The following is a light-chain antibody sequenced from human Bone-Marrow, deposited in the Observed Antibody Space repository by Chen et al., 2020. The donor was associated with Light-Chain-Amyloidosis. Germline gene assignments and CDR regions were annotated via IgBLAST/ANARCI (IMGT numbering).Light chain of an antibody. V-gene: IGKV3-15*01. CDR2: GAS. Sequence: EIVMTQSQPTLSVSPGERATLSCRASQSVSSNLAWYQQKPGQAPRLLIYGASTRATGIPARFSGSGSGTEFTLTISSLQSEDFAVYYCQQYNNWGTFGQGTKLEIK. J-gene: IGKJ2*01. CDR1: QSVSSN. CDR3: QQYNNWGT.